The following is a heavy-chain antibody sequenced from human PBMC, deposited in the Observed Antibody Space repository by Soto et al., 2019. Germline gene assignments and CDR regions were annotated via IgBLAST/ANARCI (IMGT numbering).Heavy chain of an antibody. CDR1: GGSISSGGYY. J-gene: IGHJ5*02. V-gene: IGHV4-31*03. D-gene: IGHD4-4*01. CDR2: IYYSGST. CDR3: ARAAGVPYSNYVLIGWFDP. Sequence: PSETLSLTCTVSGGSISSGGYYWSWIRQHPGKGLEWIGYIYYSGSTYYNPSLKSRVTISVDTSKNQFSLKLSSVTAADTAVYYCARAAGVPYSNYVLIGWFDPWGQGTLVTVSS.